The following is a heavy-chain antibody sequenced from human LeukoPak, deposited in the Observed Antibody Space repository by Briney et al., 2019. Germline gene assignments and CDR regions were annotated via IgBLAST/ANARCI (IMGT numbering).Heavy chain of an antibody. Sequence: PGGSLRLSYAASGFTFSSYSMNWVRQAPGKGLEWVSSISSSSSYIYYADSVKGRFTISRDNAKNSLYLQMNSLRAEDTAVYYCARPLVSSGWTFDYWGQGTLVTVSS. V-gene: IGHV3-21*01. CDR3: ARPLVSSGWTFDY. CDR1: GFTFSSYS. J-gene: IGHJ4*02. D-gene: IGHD6-19*01. CDR2: ISSSSSYI.